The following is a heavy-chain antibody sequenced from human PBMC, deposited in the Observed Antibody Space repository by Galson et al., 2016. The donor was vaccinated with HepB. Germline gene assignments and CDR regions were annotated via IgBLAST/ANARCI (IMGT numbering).Heavy chain of an antibody. D-gene: IGHD6-19*01. J-gene: IGHJ4*02. V-gene: IGHV3-23*01. CDR1: GFTFSDYV. CDR2: ISGGGGST. Sequence: SLRLSCAVSGFTFSDYVMDWVRQAPGKGLEWVSLISGGGGSTFYADSVKGRFTISRDNSKNTLYLQMKSLRADDTAVYYCAKLIEVAGSFDDWGQGTLVTVSA. CDR3: AKLIEVAGSFDD.